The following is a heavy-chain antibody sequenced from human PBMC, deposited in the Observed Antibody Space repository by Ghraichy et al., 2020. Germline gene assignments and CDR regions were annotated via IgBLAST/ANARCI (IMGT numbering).Heavy chain of an antibody. CDR1: GFTFSSYA. J-gene: IGHJ6*02. Sequence: LSLTCAASGFTFSSYAMSWVRQAPGKGLEWVSAISGSGGSTYYADSVKGRFTISRDNSKNTLYLQMNSLRAEDTAVYYCAKWGGGGSILQDDGMDVWGQGTTVTVSS. CDR3: AKWGGGGSILQDDGMDV. D-gene: IGHD1-26*01. CDR2: ISGSGGST. V-gene: IGHV3-23*01.